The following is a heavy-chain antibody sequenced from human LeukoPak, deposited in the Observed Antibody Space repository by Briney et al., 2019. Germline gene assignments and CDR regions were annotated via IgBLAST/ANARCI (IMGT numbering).Heavy chain of an antibody. CDR2: TYYRSKLYN. D-gene: IGHD1-20*01. Sequence: SQTLSLTCALSGDSLSSNSAAWHWLRQSPSRGLEWLGRTYYRSKLYNDYAVSVKSRITINPDTSKNQFSLQLNSVTPEDTAVYYCARAGNNWNHYYFDYWGQGTLVTVSS. J-gene: IGHJ4*02. CDR3: ARAGNNWNHYYFDY. CDR1: GDSLSSNSAA. V-gene: IGHV6-1*01.